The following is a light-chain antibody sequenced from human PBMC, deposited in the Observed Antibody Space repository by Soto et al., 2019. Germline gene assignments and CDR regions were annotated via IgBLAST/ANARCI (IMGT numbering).Light chain of an antibody. CDR1: QSLLHSNGYNY. CDR3: TQPLQAPPT. CDR2: LAS. V-gene: IGKV2-28*01. J-gene: IGKJ1*01. Sequence: DTVMTQSPLSLPVTPGEPASISCKSSQSLLHSNGYNYVDWYLQKPGQSPQLLISLASNRASGVPDXXSGSGXGXXFXLTIXSVEAEYVGVYYCTQPLQAPPTFGQGTKVEI.